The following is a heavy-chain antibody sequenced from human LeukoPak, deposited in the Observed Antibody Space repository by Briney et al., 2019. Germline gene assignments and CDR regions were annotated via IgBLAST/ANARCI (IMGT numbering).Heavy chain of an antibody. CDR2: INPNSGGT. CDR1: GYTFTGYY. J-gene: IGHJ5*02. CDR3: ARALISIAVAQTALDP. Sequence: ASVKVSCKASGYTFTGYYMHWVRQAPGQGLEWMGWINPNSGGTNYAQKFQGRVTMTRDTSTSTVYMELSSLRSEDTAVYYCARALISIAVAQTALDPWGQGTLVTVSS. V-gene: IGHV1-2*02. D-gene: IGHD6-19*01.